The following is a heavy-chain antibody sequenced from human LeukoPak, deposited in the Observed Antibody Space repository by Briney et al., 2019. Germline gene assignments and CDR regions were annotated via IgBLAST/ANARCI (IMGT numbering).Heavy chain of an antibody. J-gene: IGHJ4*02. V-gene: IGHV1-2*02. Sequence: ASVKVSCKASGYTFTGYYMHWVRQAPGQGLEWMGWINPNSGGTNYAQKFQGRVTMTRDTSISTAYMELSRLRSDDTAVYYCARVRIPWAVTTGFDYWGQGTLVTVSS. CDR1: GYTFTGYY. D-gene: IGHD4-17*01. CDR2: INPNSGGT. CDR3: ARVRIPWAVTTGFDY.